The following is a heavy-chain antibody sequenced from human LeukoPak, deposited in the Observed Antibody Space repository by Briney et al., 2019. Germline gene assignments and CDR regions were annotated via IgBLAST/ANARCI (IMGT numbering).Heavy chain of an antibody. V-gene: IGHV4-59*01. CDR1: GGSISSYY. Sequence: SETLSLTCTVSGGSISSYYWSWVRQPPGKGLEWVGYIYYSGSTNYNPSLKSRVTISVDTSKNQFSLKLSSVTAADTAVYYCARDRYSRKGGWFDPWGQGTLVTVSS. CDR2: IYYSGST. J-gene: IGHJ5*02. D-gene: IGHD2-15*01. CDR3: ARDRYSRKGGWFDP.